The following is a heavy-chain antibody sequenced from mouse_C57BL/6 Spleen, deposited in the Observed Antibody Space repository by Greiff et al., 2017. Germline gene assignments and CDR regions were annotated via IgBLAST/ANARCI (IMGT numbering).Heavy chain of an antibody. V-gene: IGHV10-3*01. D-gene: IGHD1-1*01. CDR2: IRSKSSNYAT. J-gene: IGHJ3*01. Sequence: EVKVVESGGGLVQPKGSLKLSCAASGFTFNTYAMHWVRQAPGKGLEWVARIRSKSSNYATYYADSVKDRFTISRDDSQSMLYLQMNNLKTEDTAMYYCVRGVPPDYYGSSSFAYWGQGTLVTVSA. CDR1: GFTFNTYA. CDR3: VRGVPPDYYGSSSFAY.